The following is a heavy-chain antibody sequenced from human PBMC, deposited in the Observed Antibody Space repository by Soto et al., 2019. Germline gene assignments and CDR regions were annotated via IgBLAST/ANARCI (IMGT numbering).Heavy chain of an antibody. V-gene: IGHV4-59*01. Sequence: QVQLQESGPGLVKPSETLSLTCTVSGGSISSYYWSWIRQPQGKGLEWIGYIYYSGSTNNNPSLKSRVTISVDTSKNQFSLKLSSVTAADTAVYYCARVWGGAFDIWGQGTMVTVSS. CDR2: IYYSGST. J-gene: IGHJ3*02. CDR1: GGSISSYY. D-gene: IGHD3-10*01. CDR3: ARVWGGAFDI.